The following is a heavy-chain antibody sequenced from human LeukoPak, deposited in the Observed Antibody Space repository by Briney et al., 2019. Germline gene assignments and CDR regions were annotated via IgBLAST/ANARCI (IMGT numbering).Heavy chain of an antibody. CDR1: GYSFTNYW. J-gene: IGHJ4*02. CDR3: ARRSSGWYYFDY. V-gene: IGHV5-51*01. Sequence: GESLKISCKGSGYSFTNYWIGWVRQMPGKGLEWMGIFYPGDSDIKYSPSFQGHVTISVDKSITTAYLQWSSLKASDTAMYYCARRSSGWYYFDYWGQGTLVIVSS. CDR2: FYPGDSDI. D-gene: IGHD6-19*01.